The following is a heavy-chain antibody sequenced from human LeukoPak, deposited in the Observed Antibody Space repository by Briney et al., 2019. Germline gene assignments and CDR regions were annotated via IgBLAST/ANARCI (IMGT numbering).Heavy chain of an antibody. J-gene: IGHJ4*02. V-gene: IGHV4-31*03. CDR3: ARAPCSGRSCYFDY. CDR1: GGSISSGGYY. D-gene: IGHD2-15*01. Sequence: PSETLSLTCTVSGGSISSGGYYWSWIRQHPGKGLEWIGYIYYSGSTYYNPSLKSRVTISVDTSKNQFSLKLSSVTAADTAVYYCARAPCSGRSCYFDYWGQGTLVTVSS. CDR2: IYYSGST.